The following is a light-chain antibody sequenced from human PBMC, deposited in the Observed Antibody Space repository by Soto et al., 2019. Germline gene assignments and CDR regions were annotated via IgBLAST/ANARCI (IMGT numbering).Light chain of an antibody. J-gene: IGLJ3*02. CDR2: LESSGSQ. CDR1: SGHRSYI. V-gene: IGLV4-60*03. CDR3: ETWNSNTRV. Sequence: QPVLTQSSSASASLGSSVNLTCTLSSGHRSYIIAWHQQQPGKAPRFLMRLESSGSQNKGSGVPDRSSGSSSGAARYLTISNLQSEDEADYYCETWNSNTRVFGGGTKLTVL.